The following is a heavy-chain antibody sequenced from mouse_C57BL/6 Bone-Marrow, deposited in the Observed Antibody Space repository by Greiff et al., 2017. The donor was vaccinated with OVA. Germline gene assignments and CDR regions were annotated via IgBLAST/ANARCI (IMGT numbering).Heavy chain of an antibody. Sequence: EVKLVESGPVLVKPGASVKMSCKASGYTFTDYYMNWVKQSHGKSLEWIGVINPYNGGTSYNQKFKGKATLTVDKSSSTAYMELNSLTSEDSAVYYCARSLYYYGSSYWYFDVWGTGTTVTVSS. CDR2: INPYNGGT. CDR3: ARSLYYYGSSYWYFDV. J-gene: IGHJ1*03. CDR1: GYTFTDYY. D-gene: IGHD1-1*01. V-gene: IGHV1-19*01.